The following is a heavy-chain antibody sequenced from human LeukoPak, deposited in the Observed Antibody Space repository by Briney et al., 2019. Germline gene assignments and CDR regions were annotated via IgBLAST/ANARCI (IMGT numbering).Heavy chain of an antibody. Sequence: GGSLRLSCAASRFTLSSYGMSWVRQAPGKGLEWVSSIRGSGDNTYYADSVKGRFTISRDNSKNTLYLQMNSLRVEDTAVYYCAKAYGSGTYEGYFDCWGQGTLVTVSS. D-gene: IGHD3-10*01. V-gene: IGHV3-23*01. CDR1: RFTLSSYG. CDR2: IRGSGDNT. J-gene: IGHJ4*02. CDR3: AKAYGSGTYEGYFDC.